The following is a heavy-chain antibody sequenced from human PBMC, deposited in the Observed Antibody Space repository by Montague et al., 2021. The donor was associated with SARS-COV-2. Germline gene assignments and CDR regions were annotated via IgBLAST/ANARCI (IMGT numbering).Heavy chain of an antibody. CDR1: GGSISNYY. V-gene: IGHV4-59*01. Sequence: SETLSLTCTVSGGSISNYYWSWIRQSPGKGLEWIAYMYYSGSTKYNPSLKSRATISADTSKNQFSLTLSSMTAADTAVYYCARARGGTILGVIGAYYGMDIWGQGTTVTVS. CDR2: MYYSGST. CDR3: ARARGGTILGVIGAYYGMDI. D-gene: IGHD3-3*01. J-gene: IGHJ6*02.